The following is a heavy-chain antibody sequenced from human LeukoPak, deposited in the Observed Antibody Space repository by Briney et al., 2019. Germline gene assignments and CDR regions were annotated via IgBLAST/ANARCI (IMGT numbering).Heavy chain of an antibody. CDR3: ARGWSDSSPYDC. Sequence: GGSLRLSCAASGFTFSSYTMNWVRQAPGRGLEWVSTITGGSTYIYYADSVKGRFTISRDNTENSLSLQMNSLRVDDTAVYYCARGWSDSSPYDCWGQGTLVTVSS. D-gene: IGHD1-1*01. CDR1: GFTFSSYT. CDR2: ITGGSTYI. V-gene: IGHV3-21*01. J-gene: IGHJ4*02.